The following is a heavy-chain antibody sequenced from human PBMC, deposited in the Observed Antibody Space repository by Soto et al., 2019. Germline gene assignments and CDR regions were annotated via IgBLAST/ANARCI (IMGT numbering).Heavy chain of an antibody. CDR1: GFTFSSYG. V-gene: IGHV3-30*18. CDR3: AKDGVVAATTSPSRRGWFDP. D-gene: IGHD2-15*01. Sequence: QVQLVESGGGVVQPGRSLRLSCAASGFTFSSYGMHWVRQAPGKGLEWVAVISYDGSNKYYADSVKGRFTISRDNSKNTLDLQMNSLRAEDTDVYYCAKDGVVAATTSPSRRGWFDPWGQGTLVTVSS. J-gene: IGHJ5*02. CDR2: ISYDGSNK.